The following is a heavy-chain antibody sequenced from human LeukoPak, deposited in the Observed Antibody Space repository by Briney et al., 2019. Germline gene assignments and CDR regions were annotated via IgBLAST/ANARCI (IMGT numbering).Heavy chain of an antibody. D-gene: IGHD2/OR15-2a*01. J-gene: IGHJ4*02. CDR1: GGSISSGDYY. CDR3: ASVREASISPYFDY. V-gene: IGHV4-31*03. CDR2: IYYSGTA. Sequence: SETLSLTCTVSGGSISSGDYYWRWIRQHPGKGLEWIGYIYYSGTAYYHPSLKSRVSISVATSKNQFSLKLSSVTAADTAVYYCASVREASISPYFDYGGQGTLGTVSS.